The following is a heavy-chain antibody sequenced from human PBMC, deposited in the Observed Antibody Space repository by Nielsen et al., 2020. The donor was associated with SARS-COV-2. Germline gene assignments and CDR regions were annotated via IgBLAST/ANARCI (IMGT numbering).Heavy chain of an antibody. V-gene: IGHV4-34*01. CDR1: GGSFSGYY. Sequence: SETLSLTCAVYGGSFSGYYWSWIRQPPGKGLEWIGEINHSGSTNYNPSLKSRVTISVDTSKNQFSLKLSSVTAADTAVYYCARVRQQLVVGAQYYFDYWGQGTLVTVSS. D-gene: IGHD6-13*01. J-gene: IGHJ4*02. CDR2: INHSGST. CDR3: ARVRQQLVVGAQYYFDY.